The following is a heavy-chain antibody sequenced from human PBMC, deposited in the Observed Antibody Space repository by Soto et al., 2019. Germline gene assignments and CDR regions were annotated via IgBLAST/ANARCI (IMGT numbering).Heavy chain of an antibody. CDR3: ARGRGAAAVYFDV. CDR2: ISSSTSHT. V-gene: IGHV3-11*05. J-gene: IGHJ4*02. CDR1: GFTFSDYY. Sequence: QVQLVESGGGLVKPGGSLRLSCAVSGFTFSDYYMTWIRQAPGKGLEWVSYISSSTSHTNYADSVKGRFTISRDNAKNSLFLQMNSLRAEDTAVYYCARGRGAAAVYFDVWGEGTLVTVSS. D-gene: IGHD6-13*01.